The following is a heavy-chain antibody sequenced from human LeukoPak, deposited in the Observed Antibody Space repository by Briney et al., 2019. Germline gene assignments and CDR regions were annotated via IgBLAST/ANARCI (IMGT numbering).Heavy chain of an antibody. CDR2: INSDGSST. CDR1: GFTFSSYW. V-gene: IGHV3-74*03. J-gene: IGHJ5*02. Sequence: PGGSLRLSCVASGFTFSSYWMHWVRQAPGKGLVWVSRINSDGSSTKCADSVKGRFTISRDNSKNTLYLQMNSLRAEDTAVYYCAKGLVRGVPVGGFDPWGQGTLVTVSS. D-gene: IGHD3-10*01. CDR3: AKGLVRGVPVGGFDP.